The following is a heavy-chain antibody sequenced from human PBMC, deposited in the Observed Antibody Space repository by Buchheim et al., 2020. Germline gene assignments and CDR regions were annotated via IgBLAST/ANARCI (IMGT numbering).Heavy chain of an antibody. CDR2: INHSGST. D-gene: IGHD3-3*01. CDR1: GGSFSGYY. Sequence: QVQLQQWGAGLLKPSETLSLTCAVYGGSFSGYYWSWIRQPPGKGLEWIGEINHSGSTNYNPSLKSRVTISVDTSKHQFSLKLSSVTAADTAVYYCASAYYDLWSGRGGSGYTWGQGTT. V-gene: IGHV4-34*01. CDR3: ASAYYDLWSGRGGSGYT. J-gene: IGHJ6*02.